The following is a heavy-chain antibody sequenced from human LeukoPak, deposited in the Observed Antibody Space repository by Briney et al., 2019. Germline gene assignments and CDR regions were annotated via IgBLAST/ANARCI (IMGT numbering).Heavy chain of an antibody. J-gene: IGHJ4*02. CDR2: ISGSGGST. D-gene: IGHD3-9*01. V-gene: IGHV3-23*01. CDR1: GFTFSSYA. CDR3: AKKGVDILTGYYSPFDY. Sequence: GGSLRLSCAASGFTFSSYAMSWVRQAPGKGLEWVSAISGSGGSTYYADSVKGRFTISRDNPKNTLYLQMNSLRAEDTAVYYCAKKGVDILTGYYSPFDYWGQGTLVTVSS.